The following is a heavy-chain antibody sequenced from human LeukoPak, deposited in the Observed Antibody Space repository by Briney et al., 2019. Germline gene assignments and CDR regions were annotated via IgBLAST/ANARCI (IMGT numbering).Heavy chain of an antibody. CDR1: GFTFSNYY. CDR3: ARGSSGAFDF. J-gene: IGHJ3*01. D-gene: IGHD3-10*01. CDR2: IRNKADSYTT. V-gene: IGHV3-72*01. Sequence: PGGSLRLSCVTSGFTFSNYYMYWVRQAPGKGLEWVGRIRNKADSYTTEYAASVKGRFTISRDDSKNSLYLQMNSLETEDTAVYYCARGSSGAFDFWGQGTMVTVSS.